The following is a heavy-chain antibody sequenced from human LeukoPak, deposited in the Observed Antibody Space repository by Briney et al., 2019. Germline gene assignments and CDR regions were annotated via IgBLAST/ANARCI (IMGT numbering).Heavy chain of an antibody. D-gene: IGHD6-13*01. V-gene: IGHV1-8*01. CDR2: MNPNSGNT. CDR3: ARYIPYSSSWYYYYYYGMDV. CDR1: GYTFTSYD. J-gene: IGHJ6*02. Sequence: ASVKVSCKASGYTFTSYDINWVRQATGQGLEWMGWMNPNSGNTGYARKFQGRVTMTRNTSISTAYMELSSLRSEDTAVYYCARYIPYSSSWYYYYYYGMDVWGQGTTVTVSS.